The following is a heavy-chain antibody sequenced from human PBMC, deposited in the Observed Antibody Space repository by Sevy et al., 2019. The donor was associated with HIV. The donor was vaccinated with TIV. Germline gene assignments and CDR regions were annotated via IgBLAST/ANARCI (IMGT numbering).Heavy chain of an antibody. V-gene: IGHV3-48*03. CDR2: ISSSGRTI. D-gene: IGHD6-13*01. J-gene: IGHJ4*02. CDR3: ARDGALGIATAGTGFDY. CDR1: GFTFSTYE. Sequence: GGSLRLSCAASGFTFSTYEMNWVRQAPGKGLEWVSYISSSGRTIYNADSVKGRFTISRDNAKNSLYLQMNSLRVEDTAVYYCARDGALGIATAGTGFDYWGQGTLVTVSS.